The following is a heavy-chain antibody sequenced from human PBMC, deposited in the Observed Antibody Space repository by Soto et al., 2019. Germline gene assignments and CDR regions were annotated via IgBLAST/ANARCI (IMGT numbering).Heavy chain of an antibody. CDR3: ARVAHYDFWSGYFASVPYYGMDV. CDR2: IKQDGSEK. Sequence: GGSLRLSCAASGFTFSSYWMSWVRQAPGKGLEWVANIKQDGSEKYYVDSVKGRFTISRDNAKNLLYLQMNSLRAEDTAVYYCARVAHYDFWSGYFASVPYYGMDVWGQGTTVTVS. CDR1: GFTFSSYW. J-gene: IGHJ6*02. D-gene: IGHD3-3*01. V-gene: IGHV3-7*05.